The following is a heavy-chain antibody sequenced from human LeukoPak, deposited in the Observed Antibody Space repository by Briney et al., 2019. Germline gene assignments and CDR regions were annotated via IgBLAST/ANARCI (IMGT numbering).Heavy chain of an antibody. Sequence: KPSETLSLACTVSGGSISSYYWSWIRQPPGKGLEWIGYIYYSGSTNYNPSLKSRVTILVDTSKNQFSLKLSSVTAADTAVYYCARVLGRSCSSWYFWFDPWGQGTLVTVSS. CDR2: IYYSGST. J-gene: IGHJ5*02. V-gene: IGHV4-59*08. D-gene: IGHD6-13*01. CDR1: GGSISSYY. CDR3: ARVLGRSCSSWYFWFDP.